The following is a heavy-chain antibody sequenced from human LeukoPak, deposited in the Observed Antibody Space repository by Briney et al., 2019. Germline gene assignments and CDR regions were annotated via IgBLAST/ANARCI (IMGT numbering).Heavy chain of an antibody. Sequence: ASVKVSCKASGGTFSSYAISWVRQAPGQGLEWMGIINPSGGSTSYAQKFQGRVTMTRDMSTSTVYMELSSLRSEDTAVYYCARFAVHRRIAVDGQFGLDYWGQGTLVTVSS. J-gene: IGHJ4*02. V-gene: IGHV1-46*01. CDR1: GGTFSSYA. CDR2: INPSGGST. D-gene: IGHD6-19*01. CDR3: ARFAVHRRIAVDGQFGLDY.